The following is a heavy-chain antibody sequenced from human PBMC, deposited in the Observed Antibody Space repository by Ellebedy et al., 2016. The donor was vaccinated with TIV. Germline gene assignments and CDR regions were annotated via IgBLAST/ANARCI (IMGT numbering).Heavy chain of an antibody. Sequence: ASVKVSXXASGYTFSSLDINWVRQATGQGLEWMGWMNPKSGYTGYAQKFQGRVTMTRDTSISTAYMELTNLRSDDTAVYYCARVDGAIDYWGQGTLVTVSS. CDR3: ARVDGAIDY. J-gene: IGHJ4*02. D-gene: IGHD3-16*01. CDR2: MNPKSGYT. V-gene: IGHV1-8*01. CDR1: GYTFSSLD.